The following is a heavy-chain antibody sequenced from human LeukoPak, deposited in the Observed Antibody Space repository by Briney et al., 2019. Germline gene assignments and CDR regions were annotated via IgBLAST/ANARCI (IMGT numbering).Heavy chain of an antibody. Sequence: QSGGSLRLSCAASGFTFSNHAMSWVRQAPGKGLEWVAVISDSGGSAYYADSVKGRFTISRDNSKNTLYLQMNSLRAEDTAVYYCAGDRATSYFDYWGQGALVTISS. CDR1: GFTFSNHA. D-gene: IGHD1-26*01. CDR3: AGDRATSYFDY. J-gene: IGHJ4*02. CDR2: ISDSGGSA. V-gene: IGHV3-23*01.